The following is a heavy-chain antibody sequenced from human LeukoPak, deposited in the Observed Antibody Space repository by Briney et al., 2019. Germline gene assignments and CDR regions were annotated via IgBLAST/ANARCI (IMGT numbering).Heavy chain of an antibody. J-gene: IGHJ4*02. CDR1: GFTVSSNY. CDR2: IYSGGST. Sequence: PGGSLRLSCAASGFTVSSNYMSWVRQAPGKGLEWVSVIYSGGSTYYADSVKGRFSISRDNSKNTVYLQMNSLRVEDTAVYFCAYDGGWIQLYFRGQGTLVTVSS. V-gene: IGHV3-53*01. CDR3: AYDGGWIQLYF. D-gene: IGHD5-18*01.